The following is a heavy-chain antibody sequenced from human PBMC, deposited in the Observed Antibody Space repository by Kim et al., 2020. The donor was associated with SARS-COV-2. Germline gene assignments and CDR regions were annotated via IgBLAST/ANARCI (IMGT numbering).Heavy chain of an antibody. V-gene: IGHV1-2*02. CDR3: AGGKEDPS. J-gene: IGHJ5*02. CDR1: GYTFTAYY. Sequence: ASVKVSCKASGYTFTAYYIHWVRQAPGQGPEWMGWVNPNSGDTNYAQKFQGRVTMTRDTSIRAAYMELRSLRSDDTAVYYCAGGKEDPSWGQGTPVTVSS. CDR2: VNPNSGDT. D-gene: IGHD3-16*01.